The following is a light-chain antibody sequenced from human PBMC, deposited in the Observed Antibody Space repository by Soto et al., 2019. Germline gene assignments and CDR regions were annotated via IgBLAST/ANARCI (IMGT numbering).Light chain of an antibody. CDR2: GTS. CDR3: EQSGTSPPYT. J-gene: IGKJ2*01. CDR1: QSVSSKY. V-gene: IGKV3-20*01. Sequence: EIVLTQSPGTLSLSPGERATLSCRASQSVSSKYLAWYQQKPGQAPRVLIYGTSIRASGVPERFSGGGSGTDFTLTISRLEPEDFAVYYCEQSGTSPPYTFGPGTKVDIK.